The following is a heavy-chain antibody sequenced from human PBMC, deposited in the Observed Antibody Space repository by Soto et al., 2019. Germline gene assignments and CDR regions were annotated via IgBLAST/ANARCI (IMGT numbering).Heavy chain of an antibody. CDR3: ARHSVSAGEFDY. D-gene: IGHD2-8*02. CDR1: GYSFAGYW. Sequence: GESLKISCKGSGYSFAGYWITWVRQKPGKGLEWMGRIDPSDSQTYYSPSFRGHVTISADKSISTAYLQWSSLKASDTAMYYCARHSVSAGEFDYWGQGTLVTVSS. CDR2: IDPSDSQT. J-gene: IGHJ4*02. V-gene: IGHV5-10-1*01.